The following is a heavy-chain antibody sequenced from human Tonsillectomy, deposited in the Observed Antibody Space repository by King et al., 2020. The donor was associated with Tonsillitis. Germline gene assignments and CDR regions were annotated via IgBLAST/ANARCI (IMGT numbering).Heavy chain of an antibody. V-gene: IGHV1-69*06. D-gene: IGHD3-22*01. CDR3: AAGYYESSGFSFYYNFNIDV. J-gene: IGHJ6*03. CDR2: IIPLFGTT. Sequence: VQLVESGAEVKTPGSSVKVSCKASGGTFSGYGISWVRQAPGQGLEWMGGIIPLFGTTYFTQKFQGRVTITADKSTSTAYMELSSLTSEDTAVYYCAAGYYESSGFSFYYNFNIDVWGKGATVTVSS. CDR1: GGTFSGYG.